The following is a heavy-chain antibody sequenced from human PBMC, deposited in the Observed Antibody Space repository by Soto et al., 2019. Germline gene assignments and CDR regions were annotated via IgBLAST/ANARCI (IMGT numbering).Heavy chain of an antibody. Sequence: PRESLKISCKGSGYSFTNYWIGWVRQMPGKGLEWIGIIYPGDSNTRYSPSFQGQVTISADKSISTAYLQWSSLKASDTVIYYCARGFDRRYYYYCMDVWGQGTTVAVSS. CDR2: IYPGDSNT. V-gene: IGHV5-51*01. CDR3: ARGFDRRYYYYCMDV. CDR1: GYSFTNYW. J-gene: IGHJ6*02.